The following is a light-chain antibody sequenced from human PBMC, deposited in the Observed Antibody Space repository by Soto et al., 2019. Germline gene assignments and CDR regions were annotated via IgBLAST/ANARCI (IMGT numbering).Light chain of an antibody. V-gene: IGLV2-14*01. CDR2: GVN. J-gene: IGLJ3*02. CDR3: SSYTSTNPWV. CDR1: SSDVGSHNF. Sequence: QSALTQPASVSGSPGQSITISCTGTSSDVGSHNFVSWHQQHPGKAPKFMIYGVNNRPSGVSNRFSGSKSGNMASLTISGLQAEDEADYYCSSYTSTNPWVFGGGTQLTVL.